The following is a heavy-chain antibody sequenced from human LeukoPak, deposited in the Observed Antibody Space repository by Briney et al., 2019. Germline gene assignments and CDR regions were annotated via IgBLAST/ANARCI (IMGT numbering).Heavy chain of an antibody. D-gene: IGHD2-15*01. CDR3: ARDKGSSLFASVPTFDY. J-gene: IGHJ4*02. V-gene: IGHV3-48*01. CDR2: ISSSSSTI. Sequence: QPGGSLRLSCTASGFTFSSYSLNWVRQAPGKGLEWVSYISSSSSTIYYADSVKGRFTISRDNAKNSLYLQMNSLRAEDTAVYYCARDKGSSLFASVPTFDYWGQGTLVTVSS. CDR1: GFTFSSYS.